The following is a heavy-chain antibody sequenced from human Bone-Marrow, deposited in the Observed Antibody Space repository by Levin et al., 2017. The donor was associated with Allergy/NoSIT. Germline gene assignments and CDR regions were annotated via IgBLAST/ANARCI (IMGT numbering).Heavy chain of an antibody. CDR3: AGGYSYAEADY. Sequence: SETLSLTCTVSGVSVSSGSYFWSWIRQPPGKGLEWIGYMNHRESTKYNPSLKSRVTISVDTSKNQFSLNLSSVTAADTAVYYCAGGYSYAEADYWGQGTLVTVSS. J-gene: IGHJ4*02. D-gene: IGHD5-18*01. CDR1: GVSVSSGSYF. V-gene: IGHV4-61*01. CDR2: MNHREST.